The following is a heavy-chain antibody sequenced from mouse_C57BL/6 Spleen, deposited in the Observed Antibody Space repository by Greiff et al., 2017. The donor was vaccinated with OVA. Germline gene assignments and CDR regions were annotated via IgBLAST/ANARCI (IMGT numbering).Heavy chain of an antibody. D-gene: IGHD1-1*01. V-gene: IGHV8-8*01. CDR1: GFSLSTFGMG. Sequence: QVTLKVSGPGLLQPSPSLSLSCSSSGFSLSTFGMGVGWIRHPPGKGLEWLVHIWWDDDKYYNPVMKSRLTISKDTSNNQVFLKIANVDTADTATYYCARTDYGSRYYYAMDYWGQGTSVTVSA. CDR3: ARTDYGSRYYYAMDY. CDR2: IWWDDDK. J-gene: IGHJ4*01.